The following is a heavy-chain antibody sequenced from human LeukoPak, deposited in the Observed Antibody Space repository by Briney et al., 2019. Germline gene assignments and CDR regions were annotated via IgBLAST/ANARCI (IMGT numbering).Heavy chain of an antibody. J-gene: IGHJ4*02. Sequence: GGSLRLSCAASGFTFSSYAMSWVRQAPGKGLEWVSAISGSGGSTYYADSVKGRFTISRDNSKNTLYLQMNSLRAEDTAVYYCAEQDYHQGFYDYWGQGTLVTVSS. CDR2: ISGSGGST. CDR3: AEQDYHQGFYDY. D-gene: IGHD3-16*01. CDR1: GFTFSSYA. V-gene: IGHV3-23*01.